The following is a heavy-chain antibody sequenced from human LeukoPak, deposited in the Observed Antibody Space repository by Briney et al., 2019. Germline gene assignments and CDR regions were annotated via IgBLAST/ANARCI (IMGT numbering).Heavy chain of an antibody. CDR2: IYYSGTT. CDR3: ARRAVVTAYYLDH. Sequence: SETLSLTCTISGGSISSTDSYWGWIRQPPGKGLEWIGSIYYSGTTYYNPSLKSRVTISIDTSKSQSSLKLSSVTAADPAVYYCARRAVVTAYYLDHWGQGTLVTVDS. CDR1: GGSISSTDSY. V-gene: IGHV4-39*01. J-gene: IGHJ4*02. D-gene: IGHD2-21*02.